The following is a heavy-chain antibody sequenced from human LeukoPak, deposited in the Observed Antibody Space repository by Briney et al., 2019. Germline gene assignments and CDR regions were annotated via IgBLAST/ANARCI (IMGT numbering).Heavy chain of an antibody. CDR1: GDTISSTNW. D-gene: IGHD4-17*01. Sequence: SGTLSLTCAVSGDTISSTNWWNWVRQPPGKGLEWIGEIDHRGNTNYNPSLKSRVSISADKSKNQFSLELSSVTAADTAVYYCARGYGPGYWGQGTLVTVSA. V-gene: IGHV4-4*02. CDR3: ARGYGPGY. J-gene: IGHJ4*02. CDR2: IDHRGNT.